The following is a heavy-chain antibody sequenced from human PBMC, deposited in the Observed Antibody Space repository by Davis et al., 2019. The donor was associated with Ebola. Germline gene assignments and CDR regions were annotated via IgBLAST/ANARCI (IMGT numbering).Heavy chain of an antibody. Sequence: LRLSCAASGFTFSSYAMSWIRQHPGKGLEWIGYIYYSGSTYYNPSLKSRVTISVDTSKNQFSLKLSSVTAADTAVYYCARGPNIRGMDVWGQGTTVTVSS. J-gene: IGHJ6*02. D-gene: IGHD2/OR15-2a*01. CDR2: IYYSGST. CDR1: GFTFSSYA. V-gene: IGHV4-31*02. CDR3: ARGPNIRGMDV.